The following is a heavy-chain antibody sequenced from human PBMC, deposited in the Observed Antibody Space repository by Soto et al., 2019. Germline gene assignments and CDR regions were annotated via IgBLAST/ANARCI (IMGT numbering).Heavy chain of an antibody. Sequence: GASVKVACKASGYSFTSYAIHWVRQAPGQRLEWMGWINTGNGNTKDSQTFQGRVTITRDTSASTAYMELSSLRSEDTAVYYCAREGSYTHYYYYSMDIWGKGTTVTVS. J-gene: IGHJ6*03. CDR2: INTGNGNT. D-gene: IGHD4-4*01. CDR1: GYSFTSYA. V-gene: IGHV1-3*04. CDR3: AREGSYTHYYYYSMDI.